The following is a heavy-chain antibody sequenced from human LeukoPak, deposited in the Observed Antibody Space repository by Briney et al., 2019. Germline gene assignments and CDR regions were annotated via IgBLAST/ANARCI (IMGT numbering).Heavy chain of an antibody. Sequence: PSETLSLTCTVSGGSISSGDYYWSWIRQPPGKGLGWIRYIYYSGSTYYNPSLKSRVTISVDTSKNQFSLKLSSVTAADTAVYYCARGGETIVVVPGAIENNWFDPWGQGTLVTVSS. CDR1: GGSISSGDYY. D-gene: IGHD2-2*01. V-gene: IGHV4-30-4*08. CDR2: IYYSGST. CDR3: ARGGETIVVVPGAIENNWFDP. J-gene: IGHJ5*02.